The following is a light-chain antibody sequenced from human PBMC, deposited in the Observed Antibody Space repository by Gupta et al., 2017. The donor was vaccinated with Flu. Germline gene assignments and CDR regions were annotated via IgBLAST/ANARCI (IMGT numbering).Light chain of an antibody. CDR3: QVWDNDSHHHVV. Sequence: VAPGQTARITCGGDNIAIKSVHWYQQKPGQAPLLVVYDDSDRPSGIPERFSASNSGNTATLTISRVEAGDEADYYCQVWDNDSHHHVVFGGGTKLTVL. V-gene: IGLV3-21*02. CDR1: NIAIKS. J-gene: IGLJ2*01. CDR2: DDS.